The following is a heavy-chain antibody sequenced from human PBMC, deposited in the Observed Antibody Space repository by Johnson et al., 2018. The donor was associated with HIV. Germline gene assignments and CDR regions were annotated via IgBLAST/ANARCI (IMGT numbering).Heavy chain of an antibody. J-gene: IGHJ3*02. CDR1: GFTFSSYA. CDR3: SGAVVYPAAPGAFDI. V-gene: IGHV3-64*01. Sequence: VQLVESGGGLVQPGGSLRLSCAASGFTFSSYAMHWVRQAPGKGLEWVSVICIDGGSTYYAYSVKGRFTIARDNSKNTLYLQMGSLRAEDMAVYYCSGAVVYPAAPGAFDIWGQGTMVTVSS. D-gene: IGHD6-13*01. CDR2: ICIDGGST.